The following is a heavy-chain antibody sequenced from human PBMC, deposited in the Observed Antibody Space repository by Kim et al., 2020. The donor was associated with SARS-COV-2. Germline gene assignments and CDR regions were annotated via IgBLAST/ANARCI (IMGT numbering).Heavy chain of an antibody. D-gene: IGHD3-9*01. J-gene: IGHJ4*02. Sequence: AQKFRGRVTITADESTSTAYRELSSLRSEDTAVYYCARGGRYFDVYYFDYWGQGTLVTVSS. V-gene: IGHV1-69*01. CDR3: ARGGRYFDVYYFDY.